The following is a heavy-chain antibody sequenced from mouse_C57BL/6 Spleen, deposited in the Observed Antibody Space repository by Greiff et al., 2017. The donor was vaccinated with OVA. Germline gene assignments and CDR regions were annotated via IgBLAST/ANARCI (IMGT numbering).Heavy chain of an antibody. V-gene: IGHV1-82*01. J-gene: IGHJ4*01. CDR3: AGDWDRYYAMDY. Sequence: VKLMESGPELVKPGASVKISCKASGYAFSSSWMNWVKQRPGKGLEWIGRIYPGDGDTNYNGKFKGKATLTADKSSSTAYMQLSSLTSEDSAVYFCAGDWDRYYAMDYWGQGTSVTVSS. CDR2: IYPGDGDT. CDR1: GYAFSSSW. D-gene: IGHD4-1*01.